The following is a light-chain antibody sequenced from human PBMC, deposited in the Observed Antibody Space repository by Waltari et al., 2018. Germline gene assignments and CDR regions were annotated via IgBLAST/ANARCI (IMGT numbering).Light chain of an antibody. CDR2: DVS. V-gene: IGLV2-14*01. CDR3: SSYTSSSTLRV. J-gene: IGLJ3*02. Sequence: QSALTQPASVSGSPGQSITISCTGTSSDVGGYNYVSWYQQHPGKAPKLMIYDVSKRPLGVSNRFLGSKSGNTASLTISGLQAEDEADYYCSSYTSSSTLRVFGGGTKLTVL. CDR1: SSDVGGYNY.